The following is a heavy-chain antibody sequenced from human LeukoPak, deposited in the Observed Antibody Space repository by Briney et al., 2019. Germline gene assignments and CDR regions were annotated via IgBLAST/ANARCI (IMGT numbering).Heavy chain of an antibody. CDR3: ARQGCSGGNCYGDDAFDI. V-gene: IGHV4-59*08. CDR2: IYYSGSP. CDR1: GGSISSYY. Sequence: PSETLSLTCTVSGGSISSYYWSWIRQPPGKGLDWIGYIYYSGSPNYNPSLKSRVTISVDRSKNQLSLKLTSVTAADTAVYFRARQGCSGGNCYGDDAFDIWGQGTMVSVSS. J-gene: IGHJ3*02. D-gene: IGHD2-15*01.